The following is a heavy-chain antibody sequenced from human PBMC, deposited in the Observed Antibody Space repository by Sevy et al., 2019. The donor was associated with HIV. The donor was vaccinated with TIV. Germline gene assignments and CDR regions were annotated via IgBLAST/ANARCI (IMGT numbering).Heavy chain of an antibody. J-gene: IGHJ6*02. Sequence: GGSLRLSCAASRFTFSSYAMNWVRQAPGKGLEWVSGISGSGFSTYYADSVKGRFTISRDNSKNTLYLQMYSLRAEDTAVYYGAKRVLVGVLDSSGGMDVWGQGTTVTVSS. D-gene: IGHD3-16*02. V-gene: IGHV3-23*01. CDR3: AKRVLVGVLDSSGGMDV. CDR1: RFTFSSYA. CDR2: ISGSGFST.